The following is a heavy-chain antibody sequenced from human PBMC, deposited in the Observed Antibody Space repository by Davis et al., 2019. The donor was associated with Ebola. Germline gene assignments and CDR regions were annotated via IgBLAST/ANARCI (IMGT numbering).Heavy chain of an antibody. V-gene: IGHV3-30-3*01. CDR1: GFSFSTYA. D-gene: IGHD1-26*01. Sequence: GESLKISCAASGFSFSTYAMHWVRQAPGKGLEWLTVISYDESNKYYADSVKGRFTISRDKSKNTLFLQMNGLRAGDTAIYYCARGRGSYYFDYRGQGTLVTVSS. CDR2: ISYDESNK. J-gene: IGHJ4*02. CDR3: ARGRGSYYFDY.